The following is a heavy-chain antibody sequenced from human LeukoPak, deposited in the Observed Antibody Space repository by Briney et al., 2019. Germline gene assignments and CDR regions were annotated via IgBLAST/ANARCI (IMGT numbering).Heavy chain of an antibody. J-gene: IGHJ4*02. V-gene: IGHV1-24*01. D-gene: IGHD1-26*01. CDR2: IDPEDGET. CDR3: ATGGIYSLLDY. Sequence: ASVKVSCKVSGHTLTDLSTHWVRQAPGRGLEWMGGIDPEDGETIYAQKFQGRVTMTEDTSTDTAYMELSSLRSEDTDVYYCATGGIYSLLDYWGQGTLVTVSS. CDR1: GHTLTDLS.